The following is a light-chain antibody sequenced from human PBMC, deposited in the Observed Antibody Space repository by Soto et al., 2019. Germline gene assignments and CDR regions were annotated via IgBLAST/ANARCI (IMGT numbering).Light chain of an antibody. CDR3: TSYTTSSTLI. CDR1: SSDVGGYTY. Sequence: QSALTQPASVSGSPGQSITISCTGTSSDVGGYTYVSWYQQHPGKAPKLMIYDVSNRPSGVSNRFSGSKSGNTASLTISGLQAEDEADYYCTSYTTSSTLIFGGGTKVNVL. CDR2: DVS. V-gene: IGLV2-14*01. J-gene: IGLJ2*01.